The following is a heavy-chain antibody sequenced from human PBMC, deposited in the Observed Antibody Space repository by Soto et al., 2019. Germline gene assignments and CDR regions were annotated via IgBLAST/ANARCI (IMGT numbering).Heavy chain of an antibody. Sequence: ASVKVSCKASGYTFTNYGISWVRQAPGQGLEWMGWISAYNGNTNYAQKFQGRVTMTTDTSASTAYMELRGLRSDDTAVYYCARDSVYCSGGSCYPFDYWGQGTLVTVSS. CDR3: ARDSVYCSGGSCYPFDY. CDR1: GYTFTNYG. V-gene: IGHV1-18*01. J-gene: IGHJ4*02. D-gene: IGHD2-15*01. CDR2: ISAYNGNT.